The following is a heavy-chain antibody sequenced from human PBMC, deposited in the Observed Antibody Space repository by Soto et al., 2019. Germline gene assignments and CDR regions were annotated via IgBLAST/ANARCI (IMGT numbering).Heavy chain of an antibody. Sequence: PSETLSLTCTVSGGSITSSEYYWAWIRQPPGKGLQFVGTIYYSGSTNYTPSLESRVTISVDKSKNQFSLTLTSVTAADTAVYFCARGRGRYSSGWSWFDPWGQGILVTVSS. J-gene: IGHJ5*02. V-gene: IGHV4-39*07. CDR3: ARGRGRYSSGWSWFDP. CDR1: GGSITSSEYY. D-gene: IGHD6-19*01. CDR2: IYYSGST.